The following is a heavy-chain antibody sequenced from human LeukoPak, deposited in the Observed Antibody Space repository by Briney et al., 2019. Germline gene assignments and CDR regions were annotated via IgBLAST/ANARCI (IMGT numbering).Heavy chain of an antibody. CDR3: ARARGRYCSGGSCYGRYYYYGMDV. CDR2: INHSGST. CDR1: GGSFSGYY. V-gene: IGHV4-34*01. J-gene: IGHJ6*02. D-gene: IGHD2-15*01. Sequence: SETLSLTCAVYGGSFSGYYWSWIRQPPGKGLEWIGEINHSGSTNYNPSLKSRVTISVDTSNNQFSLKLSSVTAADTAVYYCARARGRYCSGGSCYGRYYYYGMDVWGQGTTVTVSS.